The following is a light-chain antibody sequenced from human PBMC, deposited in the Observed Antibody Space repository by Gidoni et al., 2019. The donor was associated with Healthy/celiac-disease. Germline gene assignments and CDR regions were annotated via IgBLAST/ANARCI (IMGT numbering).Light chain of an antibody. Sequence: DIVMTQSPDSLALSLGERATINCKSSQSVLYSSNNKNYLAWYQQKPGQPTKLLIYWASTRESGVPDRFSGSGSGTDFTLTISSLQAEDVAVYYCQQYYSTPPTFGPGTKVEIK. CDR2: WAS. CDR3: QQYYSTPPT. CDR1: QSVLYSSNNKNY. J-gene: IGKJ3*01. V-gene: IGKV4-1*01.